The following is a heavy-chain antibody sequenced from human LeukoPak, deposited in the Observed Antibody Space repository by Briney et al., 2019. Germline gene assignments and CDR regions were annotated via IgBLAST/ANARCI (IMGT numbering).Heavy chain of an antibody. CDR1: GFTVSNSY. D-gene: IGHD1-14*01. Sequence: GGSLRLSCAASGFTVSNSYMTWVRQAPDKGLEWVSLTYSAGFTYYPDSVKGRFTISRDIAKNTVFLQMSSLRVEDTAVYYCARGGGHQPTYYQYLDVWGKGTTVTVSS. J-gene: IGHJ6*03. CDR2: TYSAGFT. V-gene: IGHV3-53*01. CDR3: ARGGGHQPTYYQYLDV.